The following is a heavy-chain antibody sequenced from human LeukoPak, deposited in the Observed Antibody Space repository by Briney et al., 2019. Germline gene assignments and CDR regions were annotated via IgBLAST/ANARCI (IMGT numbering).Heavy chain of an antibody. CDR1: GYIFTTYF. CDR3: ARVGTTGATADN. CDR2: INPRGGST. D-gene: IGHD1/OR15-1a*01. J-gene: IGHJ4*02. V-gene: IGHV1-46*01. Sequence: ASVKVSCKASGYIFTTYFMHWLRQAPGQGPEWMGVINPRGGSTDYAQKFQGRVTMTSDTSTSTVYMELKSLRSEDTAVYFCARVGTTGATADNWGQGTLVTVSS.